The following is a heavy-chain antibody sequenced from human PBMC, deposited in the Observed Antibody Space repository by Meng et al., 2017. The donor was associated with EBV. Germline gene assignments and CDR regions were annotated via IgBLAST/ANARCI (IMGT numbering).Heavy chain of an antibody. CDR2: IIPIFGTA. D-gene: IGHD6-13*01. CDR1: GGTCSSYA. CDR3: ARAEIAAAGRLDY. Sequence: QVQSGPAGAEVKKPGASVKVSSKASGGTCSSYAISWWRQAPGQGLEWMGGIIPIFGTANYAQKFQGRVTITADKSTSTAYMELSSLRSEDTAVYYCARAEIAAAGRLDYWGQGTLVTVSS. V-gene: IGHV1-69*06. J-gene: IGHJ4*02.